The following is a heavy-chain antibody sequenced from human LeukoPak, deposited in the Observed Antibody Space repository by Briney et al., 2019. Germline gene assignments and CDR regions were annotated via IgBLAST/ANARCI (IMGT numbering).Heavy chain of an antibody. D-gene: IGHD5-12*01. CDR2: IYYSGST. J-gene: IGHJ4*02. CDR1: GGSISSYY. V-gene: IGHV4-59*01. Sequence: SETLSLTCTVSGGSISSYYWSWIRQPPGKGLEWIGYIYYSGSTNYNPSLKSRVTISVDTSKNQFSLKLSSLTAADTAVYYCARGGRGYSEVASYYFDYSGQGTLVTVSS. CDR3: ARGGRGYSEVASYYFDY.